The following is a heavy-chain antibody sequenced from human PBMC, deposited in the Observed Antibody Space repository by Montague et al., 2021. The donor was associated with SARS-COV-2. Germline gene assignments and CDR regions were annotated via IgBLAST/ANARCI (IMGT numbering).Heavy chain of an antibody. CDR1: GASISRSSYY. CDR2: IYYSGNT. Sequence: SETLSLTCTVSGASISRSSYYWGWIRQPPGKGLEWIGNIYYSGNTHYNPSLKSRVTISVDTSKNQFSLTLSSVTAADTAIYYCARQGNSRNLIDYWGQGTLVTVSS. CDR3: ARQGNSRNLIDY. J-gene: IGHJ4*02. V-gene: IGHV4-39*01. D-gene: IGHD1-7*01.